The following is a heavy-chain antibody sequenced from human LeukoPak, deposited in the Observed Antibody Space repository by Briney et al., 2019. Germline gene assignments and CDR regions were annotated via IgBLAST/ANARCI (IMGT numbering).Heavy chain of an antibody. CDR2: ISSSSSYI. CDR1: GFTFSSYS. Sequence: GGSLRLSCAASGFTFSSYSMNWVRQAPGKGLEWVSSISSSSSYIYYADSVKGRFTISRDNAKNSLYLQMNSLRAEDTAVYYCARDAPASNWGSYYYYYMDVWGKGTTVTVSS. D-gene: IGHD7-27*01. CDR3: ARDAPASNWGSYYYYYMDV. J-gene: IGHJ6*03. V-gene: IGHV3-21*01.